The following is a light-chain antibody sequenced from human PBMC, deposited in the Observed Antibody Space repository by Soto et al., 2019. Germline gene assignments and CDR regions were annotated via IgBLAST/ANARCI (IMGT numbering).Light chain of an antibody. CDR1: QSVTSSN. Sequence: EIVLTQSPGTLSLSPVERVTLSCRASQSVTSSNLAWYQQKPGQAPSLLISGASTRATGIPDRFIGSGSGTDFTLTISRLEPEDFAVYYCQLYDTSPLTFGGGTKVEI. CDR3: QLYDTSPLT. CDR2: GAS. V-gene: IGKV3-20*01. J-gene: IGKJ4*01.